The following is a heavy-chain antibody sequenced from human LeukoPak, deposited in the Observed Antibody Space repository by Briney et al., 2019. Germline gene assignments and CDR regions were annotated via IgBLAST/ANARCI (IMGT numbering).Heavy chain of an antibody. CDR1: GFTFSSYA. J-gene: IGHJ6*02. Sequence: QPGGSLRLSCAASGFTFSSYAMSWVRQAPGKGLEWVSTISGSGGSTYYADSVKGRFPISRDNSRNTLYLQMNSLRAEDTAVYYCAKDSSSSWYFYYGMDVWGQGTTVTVSS. V-gene: IGHV3-23*01. CDR2: ISGSGGST. D-gene: IGHD6-13*01. CDR3: AKDSSSSWYFYYGMDV.